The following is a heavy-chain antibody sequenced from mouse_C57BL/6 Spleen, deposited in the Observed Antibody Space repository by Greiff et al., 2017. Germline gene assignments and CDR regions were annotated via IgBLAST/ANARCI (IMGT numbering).Heavy chain of an antibody. J-gene: IGHJ4*01. CDR1: GYTFTSYW. V-gene: IGHV1-69*01. D-gene: IGHD2-1*01. CDR3: ARNYLYAMDY. Sequence: QVQLKQPGAELVMPGASVKLSCKASGYTFTSYWMHWVKQRPGQGLEWIGEIDPSDSYTNYNQKFKGKSTLTVDKSSSTAYMQLSSLTSEDSAVXYCARNYLYAMDYWGQGTSVTVSS. CDR2: IDPSDSYT.